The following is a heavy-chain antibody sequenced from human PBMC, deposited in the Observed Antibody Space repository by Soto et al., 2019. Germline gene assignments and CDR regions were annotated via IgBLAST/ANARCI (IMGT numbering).Heavy chain of an antibody. CDR2: IYYSGST. CDR3: ARRWGRTFDY. J-gene: IGHJ4*02. D-gene: IGHD7-27*01. CDR1: GGSISSGDYY. Sequence: PSETLSLTCTVSGGSISSGDYYWIWIRQPPGKGLEWIGYIYYSGSTNYNPSLKSRVTISVDTSKNQFSLKLSSVTAADTAVYYCARRWGRTFDYWGQGTLVTVSS. V-gene: IGHV4-61*08.